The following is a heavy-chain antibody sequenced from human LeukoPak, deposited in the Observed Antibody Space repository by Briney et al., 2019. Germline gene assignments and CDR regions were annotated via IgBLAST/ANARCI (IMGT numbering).Heavy chain of an antibody. CDR1: GFTFSSYG. CDR3: AKDQQLAKHRAYYYYYGMDV. J-gene: IGHJ6*02. Sequence: GGSLRLSCAASGFTFSSYGMHWVRQAPGKGLEWVAVISYDGSNKYYADSVKGRFTISRDNSKNTLYLQMNSLRAEDTAVYYCAKDQQLAKHRAYYYYYGMDVWGQGTTVTVSS. CDR2: ISYDGSNK. V-gene: IGHV3-30*18. D-gene: IGHD6-13*01.